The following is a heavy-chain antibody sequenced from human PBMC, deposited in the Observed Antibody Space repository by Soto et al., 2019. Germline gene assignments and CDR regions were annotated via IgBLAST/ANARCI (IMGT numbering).Heavy chain of an antibody. CDR2: RWRDGSKV. J-gene: IGHJ4*02. CDR1: GFTFSAYD. CDR3: ARDGTGWKGPDH. D-gene: IGHD6-19*01. V-gene: IGHV3-33*01. Sequence: GASLRLSCAASGFTFSAYDMHCVSQAPGKWLEWVAVRWRDGSKVYYADSVNGRFTASRDNSKNTLYLEMNSLRVEDTAVYYCARDGTGWKGPDHWGQGTLVTVSS.